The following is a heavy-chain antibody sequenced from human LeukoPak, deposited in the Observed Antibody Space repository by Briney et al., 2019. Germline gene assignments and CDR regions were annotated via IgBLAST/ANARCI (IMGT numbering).Heavy chain of an antibody. V-gene: IGHV1-46*01. D-gene: IGHD2/OR15-2a*01. J-gene: IGHJ6*02. Sequence: ASVKVSCKASGYSFTNHYVHWVRQAPGQGLEWMGRINPSDGGTSSAQKFQGRVTMTRDTSTSTVYMELSSLRSDDTAIYYCAKEIVLIANSRGTDVWGQGTTVTVSS. CDR1: GYSFTNHY. CDR2: INPSDGGT. CDR3: AKEIVLIANSRGTDV.